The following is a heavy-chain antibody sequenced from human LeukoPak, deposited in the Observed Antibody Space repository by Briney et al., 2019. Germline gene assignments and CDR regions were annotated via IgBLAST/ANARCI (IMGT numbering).Heavy chain of an antibody. D-gene: IGHD6-13*01. CDR2: INTNTGNP. Sequence: ASVKVSCKASGYTFTTYGMNWVRQAPGQGLEWMGWINTNTGNPTYAQGFTGRFVFSLDTSVSTAYLQISSLKAEDTAVYYCARDVPPVAAVGGDCWGQGTLVTVSS. J-gene: IGHJ4*02. CDR1: GYTFTTYG. CDR3: ARDVPPVAAVGGDC. V-gene: IGHV7-4-1*02.